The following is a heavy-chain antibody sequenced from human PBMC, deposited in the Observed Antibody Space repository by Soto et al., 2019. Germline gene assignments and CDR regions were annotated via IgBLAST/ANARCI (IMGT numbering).Heavy chain of an antibody. D-gene: IGHD1-1*01. CDR1: GFTFSSYS. CDR3: ASGSLGTTGTTKVKVPFDY. CDR2: ISSSSRYI. Sequence: EVQLVESGGGLVKPGGSLRLSCAASGFTFSSYSMNWVRQAPGKGLGWVSSISSSSRYIYYADSVKGRFTIPRDNDKNPLYLKMNSLRGEDTAVYYCASGSLGTTGTTKVKVPFDYWGQGTLVTVSS. V-gene: IGHV3-21*01. J-gene: IGHJ4*02.